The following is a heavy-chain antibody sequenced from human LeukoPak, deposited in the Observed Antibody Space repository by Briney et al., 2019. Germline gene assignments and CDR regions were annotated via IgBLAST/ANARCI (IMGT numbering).Heavy chain of an antibody. CDR2: IYHSGST. CDR3: ARGDIYYGSGSYYKGRWFDP. CDR1: GYSISSGYY. V-gene: IGHV4-38-2*01. D-gene: IGHD3-10*01. Sequence: SETLSLTCAVSGYSISSGYYWGWIRQPPGKGLEWIGRIYHSGSTYYNPSLKRRVTISVDTSKNQFSLKLSSVTAADTAVYYCARGDIYYGSGSYYKGRWFDPWGQGTLVTVSS. J-gene: IGHJ5*02.